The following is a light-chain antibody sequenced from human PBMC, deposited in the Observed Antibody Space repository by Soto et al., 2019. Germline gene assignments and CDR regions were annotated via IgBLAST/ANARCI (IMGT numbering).Light chain of an antibody. CDR3: QQFSSYPLT. Sequence: EIVLTQSPGTLSLSPGQRATLSCRASESISRDYLAWYQQRLGQAPRLLIYGASSGATGIPDRFSGSGSGTDFTLTISRLEPEDFAVYYCQQFSSYPLTFGGGTKVDNK. CDR2: GAS. CDR1: ESISRDY. V-gene: IGKV3-20*01. J-gene: IGKJ4*01.